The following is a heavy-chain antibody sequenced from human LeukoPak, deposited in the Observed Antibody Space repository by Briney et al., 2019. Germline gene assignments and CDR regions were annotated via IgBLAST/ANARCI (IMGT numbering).Heavy chain of an antibody. CDR3: ARAGRYYYDSSGYYYDAFDI. J-gene: IGHJ3*02. D-gene: IGHD3-22*01. Sequence: PGGSLRLSCAASGFTFSSYSMNWVRQAPGKGLEWVSSISSSSSYIYYADSVKGRFTISRDNAKNSLYLQMNSLRAEDTAVYYCARAGRYYYDSSGYYYDAFDIWGQGTMVTVSS. V-gene: IGHV3-21*01. CDR2: ISSSSSYI. CDR1: GFTFSSYS.